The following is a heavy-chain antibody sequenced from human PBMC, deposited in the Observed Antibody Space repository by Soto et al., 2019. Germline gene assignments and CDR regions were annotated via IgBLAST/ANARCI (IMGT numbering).Heavy chain of an antibody. D-gene: IGHD4-4*01. V-gene: IGHV3-23*01. CDR2: ISGSGGST. J-gene: IGHJ4*02. Sequence: HPGGSLRLSCAASGFTFSSYAMSWVRQAPGKGLEWVSAISGSGGSTYYADSVKGRFTISRDNSKNTLYLQMNSLRAEDTAVYYCAKDGRVTTLFFRAELRKYYFDYWGQGTLVTVSS. CDR3: AKDGRVTTLFFRAELRKYYFDY. CDR1: GFTFSSYA.